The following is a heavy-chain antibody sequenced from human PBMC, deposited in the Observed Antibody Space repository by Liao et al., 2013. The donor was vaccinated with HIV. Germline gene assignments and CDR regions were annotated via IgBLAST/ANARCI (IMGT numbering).Heavy chain of an antibody. V-gene: IGHV4-39*07. D-gene: IGHD4-23*01. Sequence: QLQLQESGPGLVKPSETLSLTCTVSGGSISSSSYYWTWIRQPPGKGLEWIGRMYNSGSTNYNPSLKSRVTMSVATSKNQFSLKLSSVTAADTAVYYCARDHDYGGNLSGYFDLWGRGTLVTVSS. J-gene: IGHJ2*01. CDR3: ARDHDYGGNLSGYFDL. CDR1: GGSISSSSYY. CDR2: MYNSGST.